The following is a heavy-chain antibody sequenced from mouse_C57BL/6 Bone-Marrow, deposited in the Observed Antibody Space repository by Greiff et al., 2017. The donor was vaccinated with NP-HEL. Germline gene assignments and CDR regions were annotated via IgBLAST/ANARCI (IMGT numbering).Heavy chain of an antibody. J-gene: IGHJ2*01. Sequence: EVQLQQSGPVLVKPGASVKMSCKASGYTFTDYYMNCVKQSHGKSLEWIGVFNPYNGGTSYNQKFKGKATLTVDKSSSTAYMELNSLTSEDSAVYYCAKVYYGLDYWGQGTTLTVSS. CDR3: AKVYYGLDY. CDR1: GYTFTDYY. CDR2: FNPYNGGT. V-gene: IGHV1-19*01. D-gene: IGHD2-1*01.